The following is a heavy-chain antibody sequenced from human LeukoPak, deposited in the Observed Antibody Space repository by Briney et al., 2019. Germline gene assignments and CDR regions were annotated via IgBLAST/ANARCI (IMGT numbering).Heavy chain of an antibody. D-gene: IGHD1-26*01. CDR3: ARLSGSYYTAFDI. Sequence: GASLQISCKGSGYSFTSYWIGWVRQLPGKGLEWMGIIYPGDSDTRYSPSFQGQVTISADKSITTAYLRWSSLKASDTAMYYCARLSGSYYTAFDIWGQGTLVTVSS. V-gene: IGHV5-51*01. J-gene: IGHJ3*02. CDR2: IYPGDSDT. CDR1: GYSFTSYW.